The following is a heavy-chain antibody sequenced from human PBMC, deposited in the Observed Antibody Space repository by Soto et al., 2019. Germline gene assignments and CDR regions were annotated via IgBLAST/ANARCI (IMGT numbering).Heavy chain of an antibody. Sequence: RHWVYHSTGQRLEWMGWINAGSGNTKYSQKFQGRITITRDTSASTVYMELSSLRSEYTSVYYCANEIRVITGAKGLDYWGQGALVTVSS. V-gene: IGHV1-3*01. CDR2: INAGSGNT. J-gene: IGHJ4*02. CDR3: ANEIRVITGAKGLDY. D-gene: IGHD1-20*01.